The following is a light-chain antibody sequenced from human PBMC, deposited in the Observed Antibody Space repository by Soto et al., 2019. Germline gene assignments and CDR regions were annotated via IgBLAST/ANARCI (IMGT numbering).Light chain of an antibody. CDR2: DVT. J-gene: IGLJ1*01. V-gene: IGLV2-11*01. CDR1: STDVGGYNY. Sequence: QSALTQPRSVSGSPGQSVTISCTGTSTDVGGYNYVSWYQQHPDKAPKLLIYDVTKRPSGVPDRFSGSKSDNTASLTISGLQAEDEADYYCCSYAGTYTFVFGTGTQLTVL. CDR3: CSYAGTYTFV.